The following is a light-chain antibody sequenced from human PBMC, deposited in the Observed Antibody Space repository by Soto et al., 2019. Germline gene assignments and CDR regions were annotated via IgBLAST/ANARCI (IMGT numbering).Light chain of an antibody. V-gene: IGLV2-23*01. CDR2: EGS. CDR1: SSDVGIYNL. J-gene: IGLJ1*01. Sequence: QSVLTQPASVSGSPGQSITISCTGTSSDVGIYNLVSWYQQHPGKAPKLMIYEGSKRPSGVSNRFYGSKSGNTASLTISGLQAEDEADYYCCSYEGSYVFGPGTKVTV. CDR3: CSYEGSYV.